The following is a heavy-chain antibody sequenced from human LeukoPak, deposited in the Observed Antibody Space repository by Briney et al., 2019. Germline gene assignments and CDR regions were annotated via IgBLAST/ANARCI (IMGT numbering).Heavy chain of an antibody. V-gene: IGHV1-46*01. CDR1: GYTFTSYY. D-gene: IGHD6-19*01. CDR3: ARASGMAVAGTSYLDY. Sequence: ASVKVSCKASGYTFTSYYMHWVRQAPGQGLEWMGIINPSGGSTSYAQKFQGRVTMTRDTSTSTVYMELSSLRSEDTAVYYCARASGMAVAGTSYLDYWGQGTLVTVSS. CDR2: INPSGGST. J-gene: IGHJ4*02.